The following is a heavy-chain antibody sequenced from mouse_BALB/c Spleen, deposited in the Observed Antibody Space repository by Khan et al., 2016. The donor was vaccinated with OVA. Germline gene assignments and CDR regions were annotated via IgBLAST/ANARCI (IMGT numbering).Heavy chain of an antibody. CDR3: ARPPYFSYTLDH. CDR2: INTYTGEP. CDR1: GYTFTTAG. Sequence: QIQLVQSGPELKKPGETVRISCKASGYTFTTAGIQWVQKMPGKALKWMGWINTYTGEPTYADDFKGRFAFSLETSASTAYLQINNLKNEDTATYFCARPPYFSYTLDHWGQGTSVTVSS. V-gene: IGHV9-3-1*01. J-gene: IGHJ4*01. D-gene: IGHD2-10*01.